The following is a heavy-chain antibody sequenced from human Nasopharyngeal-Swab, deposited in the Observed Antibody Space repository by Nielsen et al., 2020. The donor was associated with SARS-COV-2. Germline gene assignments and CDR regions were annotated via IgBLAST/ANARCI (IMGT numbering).Heavy chain of an antibody. CDR3: ARDSGGSYFDY. V-gene: IGHV3-64*02. CDR2: ISSNGCST. Sequence: GRQAAGKGLEYVSAISSNGCSTYYADSVKGRFTISRDNSKNTLYLQMGSLRAEDFAVYYCARDSGGSYFDYWGQGTLVTVSS. J-gene: IGHJ4*02. D-gene: IGHD2-15*01.